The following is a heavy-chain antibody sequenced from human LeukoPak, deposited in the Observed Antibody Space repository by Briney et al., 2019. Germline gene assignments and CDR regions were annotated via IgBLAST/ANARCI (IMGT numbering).Heavy chain of an antibody. CDR1: GFTFSSHA. J-gene: IGHJ6*03. Sequence: GGSLRLSCAASGFTFSSHAIHWVRQAPGKGLEWVAAISYDGIDKLYAASVKGRFTNSRDNVRNTLYLQMDSLRAEDTAVYFCARDRGFCSGTSCAYIYYYMDVWGNGTTASVSS. CDR2: ISYDGIDK. CDR3: ARDRGFCSGTSCAYIYYYMDV. V-gene: IGHV3-30*01. D-gene: IGHD2-2*01.